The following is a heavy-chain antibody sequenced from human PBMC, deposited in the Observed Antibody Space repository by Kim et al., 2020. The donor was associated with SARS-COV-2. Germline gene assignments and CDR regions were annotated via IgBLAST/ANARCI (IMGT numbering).Heavy chain of an antibody. CDR2: ISGSGGTT. CDR1: GFTFSSYT. V-gene: IGHV3-23*01. CDR3: AKGSRNGYCRDAFDI. J-gene: IGHJ3*02. Sequence: GGSLRLSCADSGFTFSSYTMSWVRQAPGKGLEWVSVISGSGGTTYYVDSVKGRFTISRDNSKNTLDLQMNSLRAEDTAVYYCAKGSRNGYCRDAFDIWGQGTLVTVSS. D-gene: IGHD3-22*01.